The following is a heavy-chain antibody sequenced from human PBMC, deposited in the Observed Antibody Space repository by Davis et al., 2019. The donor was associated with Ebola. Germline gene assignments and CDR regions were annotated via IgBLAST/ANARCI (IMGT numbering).Heavy chain of an antibody. V-gene: IGHV3-7*01. J-gene: IGHJ4*02. CDR1: GFTFSSYW. Sequence: GESLKISCAASGFTFSSYWMSWVRQAPGKGLEWVANIKQDGSEKYYVDSVKGRFTISRDNAKNSLYLQMNSLRAEDTAVYYCARESVYYDSSGYQYYFDYWGQGTLVTVSS. CDR3: ARESVYYDSSGYQYYFDY. CDR2: IKQDGSEK. D-gene: IGHD3-22*01.